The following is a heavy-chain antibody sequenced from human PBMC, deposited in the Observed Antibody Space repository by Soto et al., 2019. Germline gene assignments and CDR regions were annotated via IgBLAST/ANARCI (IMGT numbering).Heavy chain of an antibody. D-gene: IGHD3-22*01. CDR3: ARAGYDSSGYYPGGFDP. J-gene: IGHJ5*02. CDR1: GGTFSSYT. Sequence: SVKVSCKASGGTFSSYTISWVRQAPGQGLEWMGRIIPILGIANYAQKFQGRVTITADKSTSTAYMELSSLRSEDTAVYYCARAGYDSSGYYPGGFDPWGQGTLVTVSS. V-gene: IGHV1-69*02. CDR2: IIPILGIA.